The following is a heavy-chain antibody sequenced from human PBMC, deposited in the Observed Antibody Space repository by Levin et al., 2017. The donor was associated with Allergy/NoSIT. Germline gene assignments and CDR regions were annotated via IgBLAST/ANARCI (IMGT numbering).Heavy chain of an antibody. CDR3: AKNSSANYFDY. J-gene: IGHJ4*02. CDR1: GFTFSSYT. D-gene: IGHD6-19*01. V-gene: IGHV3-23*01. CDR2: ISGSGGGT. Sequence: PPGGSLRLSCAASGFTFSSYTTNWVRQAPGKGLEWLSSISGSGGGTFYADSVKGRFTISRDFSKNTIYLQMNSLISDDTAVYYCAKNSSANYFDYWGQGTLVTVSS.